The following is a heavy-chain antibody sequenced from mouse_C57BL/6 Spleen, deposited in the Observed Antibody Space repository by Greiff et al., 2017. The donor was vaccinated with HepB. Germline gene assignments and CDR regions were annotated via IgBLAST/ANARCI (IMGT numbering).Heavy chain of an antibody. J-gene: IGHJ2*01. V-gene: IGHV2-5*01. CDR2: IWRGGST. D-gene: IGHD1-1*01. CDR1: GFSLTSYG. CDR3: AKSDYYGSSHYFDY. Sequence: VQLQQSGPGLVQPSQRLSITCTVSGFSLTSYGVHWVRQSPGKGLEWLGVIWRGGSTDYNAAFMSRLSITKDNSKSQVFFKMNSLQADDTAIYYCAKSDYYGSSHYFDYWGQGTTLTVSS.